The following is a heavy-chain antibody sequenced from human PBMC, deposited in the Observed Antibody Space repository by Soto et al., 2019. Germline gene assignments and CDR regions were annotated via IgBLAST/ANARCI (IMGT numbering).Heavy chain of an antibody. V-gene: IGHV1-8*01. Sequence: GDSVKVSCKASGYTCTNYDINWVRRATGQGLEWMGWVNPNSGNTGNAQKFQGRLTMTRNTAISTAYMELSTLTSEDTAVYYRVRGTHYYYGMDVWGQGTTVTVSS. CDR2: VNPNSGNT. CDR1: GYTCTNYD. J-gene: IGHJ6*02. CDR3: VRGTHYYYGMDV.